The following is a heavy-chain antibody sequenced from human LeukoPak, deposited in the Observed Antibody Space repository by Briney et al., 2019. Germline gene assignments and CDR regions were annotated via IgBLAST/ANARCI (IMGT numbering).Heavy chain of an antibody. Sequence: GGSLRLPCAASGITFSSYAMSLVRQAPGKGLEWVSGISGSGGSTYYADSVKGRFTISRDNSKNTLYLQMNSLRAEDTAVYYCAKETGYTSGWYFEYWGQGTLVTVSS. D-gene: IGHD6-19*01. CDR1: GITFSSYA. CDR3: AKETGYTSGWYFEY. V-gene: IGHV3-23*01. J-gene: IGHJ4*02. CDR2: ISGSGGST.